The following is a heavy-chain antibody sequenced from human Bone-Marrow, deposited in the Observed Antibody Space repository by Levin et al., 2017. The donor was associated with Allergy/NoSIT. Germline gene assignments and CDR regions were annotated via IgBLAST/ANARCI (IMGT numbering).Heavy chain of an antibody. Sequence: NGSGPTLVKPTQTLTLTCTFSGFSLSTSGVGVGWIRQPPGKALEWLALIYWDDDKRYSPSLKSRLTITKDTSKNQVVLTMTNMDPVDTATYYCAHRDIAAAGNGAFDIWGQGTMVTVSS. CDR2: IYWDDDK. J-gene: IGHJ3*02. CDR1: GFSLSTSGVG. V-gene: IGHV2-5*02. D-gene: IGHD6-13*01. CDR3: AHRDIAAAGNGAFDI.